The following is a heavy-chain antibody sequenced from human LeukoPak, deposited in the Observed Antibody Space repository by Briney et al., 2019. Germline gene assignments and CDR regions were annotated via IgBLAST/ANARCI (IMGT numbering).Heavy chain of an antibody. CDR1: GYTFSDYY. CDR3: ATLGATSFDY. J-gene: IGHJ4*01. Sequence: GASVKVSCKTSGYTFSDYYIHWLRQAPGQGLEWMGWVVPYSGGTKYAQRFQGRVTMTRDTSISTAYMELSKLRYDDTAVYYCATLGATSFDYWGHGALVTVSS. D-gene: IGHD1-26*01. CDR2: VVPYSGGT. V-gene: IGHV1-2*02.